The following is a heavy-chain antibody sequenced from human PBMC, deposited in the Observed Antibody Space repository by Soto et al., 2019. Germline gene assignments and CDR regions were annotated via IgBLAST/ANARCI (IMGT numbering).Heavy chain of an antibody. V-gene: IGHV4-39*01. J-gene: IGHJ5*02. Sequence: SETLSLTCTVSVGSISSSSYYWGWIRQPPGKGLEWIGSIYYSGSTYYNPSLKSRVTISVDTSKNQFSLKLSSVTAADTAVYYCAGRNWFDPWGQGTLVTVSS. CDR2: IYYSGST. CDR1: VGSISSSSYY. CDR3: AGRNWFDP.